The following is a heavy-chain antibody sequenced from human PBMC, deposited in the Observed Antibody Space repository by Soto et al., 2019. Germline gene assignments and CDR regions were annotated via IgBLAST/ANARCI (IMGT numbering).Heavy chain of an antibody. D-gene: IGHD6-6*01. J-gene: IGHJ4*02. Sequence: GASVKVSCKVSGYTLTKFSMHWVRQAPGKGLEWMGGFDPKDGEAIYAQRFQGRVTITEDTSTDTAYMELTSLRSEDTAVYYFSTDLXXLXXAXXXXXXYXXQGTLVTVSS. CDR1: GYTLTKFS. V-gene: IGHV1-24*01. CDR3: STDLXXLXXAXXXXXXY. CDR2: FDPKDGEA.